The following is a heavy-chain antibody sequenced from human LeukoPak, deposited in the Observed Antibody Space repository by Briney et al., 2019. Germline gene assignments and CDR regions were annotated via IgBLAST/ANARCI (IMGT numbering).Heavy chain of an antibody. J-gene: IGHJ4*02. Sequence: GGSLRLSCAASGFTFSSYAMSWVRQAPGKGLEWVSGISSSAGNTYNADSVKGRFSISRDNFKNTMYLQMNSLRAEDTAVYYCAKDLHYYGSGSIFDNWGQGTLVTVSS. CDR2: ISSSAGNT. CDR3: AKDLHYYGSGSIFDN. V-gene: IGHV3-23*01. D-gene: IGHD3-10*01. CDR1: GFTFSSYA.